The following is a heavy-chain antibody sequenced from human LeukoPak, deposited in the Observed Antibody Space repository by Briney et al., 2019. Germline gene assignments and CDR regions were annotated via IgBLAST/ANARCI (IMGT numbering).Heavy chain of an antibody. CDR1: GFTFSSYG. J-gene: IGHJ4*02. D-gene: IGHD3-22*01. V-gene: IGHV3-30*02. Sequence: PGGSLRLSCAASGFTFSSYGMHWVRQAPGKGLEWVAFIRYDGSNKYYADSVKGRFTISRDNSKNTLYLQMNSLRAEDTAVYYCAKDLSPGFYYDSSGLLFDYWGQGTLVTVSS. CDR2: IRYDGSNK. CDR3: AKDLSPGFYYDSSGLLFDY.